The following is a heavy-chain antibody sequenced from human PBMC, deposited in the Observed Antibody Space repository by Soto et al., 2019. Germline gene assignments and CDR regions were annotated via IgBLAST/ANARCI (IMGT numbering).Heavy chain of an antibody. D-gene: IGHD2-15*01. CDR1: GFTFSTYN. Sequence: EVQLVESGGGLVKPGGSLRLSCAASGFTFSTYNMNWVRQAPGKGLEWVSSISRSSSHMYYGESVRGRFTIPRDNAKNSLYLQMNSLRAEDTAVYYCARTLLVAAAPGRAFDIWGQGTMVTVSS. CDR2: ISRSSSHM. CDR3: ARTLLVAAAPGRAFDI. J-gene: IGHJ3*02. V-gene: IGHV3-21*01.